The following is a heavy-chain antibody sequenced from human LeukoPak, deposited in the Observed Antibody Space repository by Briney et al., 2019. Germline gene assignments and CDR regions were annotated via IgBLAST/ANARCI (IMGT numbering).Heavy chain of an antibody. CDR3: ARVHGRVVAARGYYYYMDV. V-gene: IGHV4-4*07. Sequence: SETLSLTCTVSGGSLSSYYWSWIRQPAGKGLEWIGRIYTSGSTNYNPSLKSRVTMSVDTSKNQFSLKLSSVTAADTAVYYCARVHGRVVAARGYYYYMDVWGKGTTVTVSS. CDR2: IYTSGST. J-gene: IGHJ6*03. D-gene: IGHD2-15*01. CDR1: GGSLSSYY.